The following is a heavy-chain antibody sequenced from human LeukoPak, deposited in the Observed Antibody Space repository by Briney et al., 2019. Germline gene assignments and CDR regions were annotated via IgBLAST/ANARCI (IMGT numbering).Heavy chain of an antibody. CDR3: ARDLCSGGSCLDY. V-gene: IGHV3-48*04. Sequence: PGGSLRLSCAASGFTFSNYGMHWVRQAPGKGLEWVSYISSSGSTIKYADSVKGRFTISRDNAKNSLYLQMNSLRAEDTAIYYCARDLCSGGSCLDYWGQGTLVTVSS. D-gene: IGHD2-15*01. CDR2: ISSSGSTI. CDR1: GFTFSNYG. J-gene: IGHJ4*02.